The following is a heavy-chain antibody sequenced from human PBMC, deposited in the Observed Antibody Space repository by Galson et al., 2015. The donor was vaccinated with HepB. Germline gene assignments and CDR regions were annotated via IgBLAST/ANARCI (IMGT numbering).Heavy chain of an antibody. V-gene: IGHV1-46*01. Sequence: SVKVSCKPSGYTFTSYSMHWVRQAPGQGLEWMGFINPSTVSASYAQKFHGRLTMTRDTSTSTAYMEANSLRSADTAVYYCARDRTDRITMFGVVAYSIPRVYAMDVWGQGTPVTVSS. CDR1: GYTFTSYS. CDR2: INPSTVSA. J-gene: IGHJ6*01. D-gene: IGHD3-3*01. CDR3: ARDRTDRITMFGVVAYSIPRVYAMDV.